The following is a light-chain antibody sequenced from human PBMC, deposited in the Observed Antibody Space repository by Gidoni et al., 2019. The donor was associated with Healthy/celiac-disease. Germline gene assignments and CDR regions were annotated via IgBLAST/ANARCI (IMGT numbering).Light chain of an antibody. CDR2: DVT. CDR3: CSYAGTYTV. CDR1: SSDVDDYDY. V-gene: IGLV2-11*01. Sequence: QSALTQPRSVSGSPGQSVTISCTGTSSDVDDYDYVSWYQQHPGNAPKLMIYDVTKRPSGVPDRFSGSKSGSTASLTISGLRAEDEADYYCCSYAGTYTVVGGGTKLTVL. J-gene: IGLJ3*02.